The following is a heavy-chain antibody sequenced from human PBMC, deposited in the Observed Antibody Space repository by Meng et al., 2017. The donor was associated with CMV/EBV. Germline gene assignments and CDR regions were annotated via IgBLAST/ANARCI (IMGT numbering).Heavy chain of an antibody. CDR1: GGSISSYY. Sequence: SETLSLTCTVSGGSISSYYWSWIRQPPGKGLEWIGYIYYSGSTNYNPSLKSRVTISVDTSKNQFSLKLSSVTAADTAVYYCARDLGVVPAAPMDVWGQGTTVTVSS. D-gene: IGHD2-2*01. V-gene: IGHV4-59*01. CDR2: IYYSGST. J-gene: IGHJ6*02. CDR3: ARDLGVVPAAPMDV.